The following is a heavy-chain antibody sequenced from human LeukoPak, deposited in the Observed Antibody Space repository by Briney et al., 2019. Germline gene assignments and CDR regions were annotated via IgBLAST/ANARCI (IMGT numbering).Heavy chain of an antibody. CDR1: GLHFRGTA. CDR3: AKDGAQYSSGPECDP. CDR2: ISHDGMNA. J-gene: IGHJ5*02. V-gene: IGHV3-23*01. Sequence: GGSLRLSXAASGLHFRGTAMSWVRQAPGKGLEWLSAISHDGMNAYYADSVKGRFTISRDNSKKTVSLEMSSLTAADTGVYYCAKDGAQYSSGPECDPRGQGALVTVSP. D-gene: IGHD6-19*01.